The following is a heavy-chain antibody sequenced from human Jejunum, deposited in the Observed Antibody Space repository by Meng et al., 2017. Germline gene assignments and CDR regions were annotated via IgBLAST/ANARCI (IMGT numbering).Heavy chain of an antibody. Sequence: KVSCKAFGYRFTSNWIGWVRQMPGKGLEWMGIIYPSDSETRYSPSFQGHVTISADKSISTAYLQWSSLKASDTAMYYCARLYSGSYADHFDYWGQGTLVTVSS. CDR1: GYRFTSNW. V-gene: IGHV5-51*01. CDR2: IYPSDSET. J-gene: IGHJ4*02. D-gene: IGHD1-26*01. CDR3: ARLYSGSYADHFDY.